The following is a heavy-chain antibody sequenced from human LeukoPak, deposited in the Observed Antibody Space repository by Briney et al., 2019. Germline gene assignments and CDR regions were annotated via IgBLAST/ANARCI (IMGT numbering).Heavy chain of an antibody. CDR2: ISAYNGNT. CDR3: ARDFNYGGNSVARDAFDI. V-gene: IGHV1-18*01. J-gene: IGHJ3*02. CDR1: GYTFTSYG. Sequence: ASVKVSCKASGYTFTSYGISWVRRAPGQGLEWMGWISAYNGNTNYAQKLQGRVTMTTDTSTSTAYMELRSLRSDDTAVYYCARDFNYGGNSVARDAFDIWGQGTMVTVSS. D-gene: IGHD2-21*02.